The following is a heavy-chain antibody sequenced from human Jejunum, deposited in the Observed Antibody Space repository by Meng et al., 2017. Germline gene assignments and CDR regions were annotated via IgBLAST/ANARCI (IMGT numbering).Heavy chain of an antibody. CDR3: ARDAASIQFDF. D-gene: IGHD5-12*01. Sequence: QVQLVQSGSELKTPGASVKVSCKSSGNTLSGPSINWIRQAPGQGLEWMGWINTNTGNPTYAQAFTGRFVFSLDTSVTTTYLQISSLEAEDTAVYFCARDAASIQFDFWGQGTLVTVSS. V-gene: IGHV7-4-1*02. J-gene: IGHJ4*02. CDR2: INTNTGNP. CDR1: GNTLSGPS.